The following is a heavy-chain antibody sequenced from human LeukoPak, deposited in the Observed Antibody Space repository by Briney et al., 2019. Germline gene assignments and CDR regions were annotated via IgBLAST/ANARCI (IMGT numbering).Heavy chain of an antibody. CDR3: ARDNPHYYGSGSYFSGINWFDP. Sequence: SVTVSCKASGGTFSSYAISWVRQAPGQELEWMGRIIPILGIANYAQKFQGRVTITADKSTSTAYMELSSLRSEDTAVYYCARDNPHYYGSGSYFSGINWFDPWGQGTLVTVSS. CDR1: GGTFSSYA. V-gene: IGHV1-69*04. CDR2: IIPILGIA. J-gene: IGHJ5*02. D-gene: IGHD3-10*01.